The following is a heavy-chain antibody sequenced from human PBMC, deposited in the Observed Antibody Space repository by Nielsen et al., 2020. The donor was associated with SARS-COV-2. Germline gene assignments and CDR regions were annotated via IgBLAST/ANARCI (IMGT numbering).Heavy chain of an antibody. CDR3: ARRFYGCNDY. J-gene: IGHJ4*02. Sequence: GESLKISCTASGVTFSNNAMTWVRQAPGKGLGWVSSIDNSGDNIYYADSVKGRFTVSRDNSKNTLYLEMNSLRAEDTAVYYCARRFYGCNDYWGQGTLVTVSS. D-gene: IGHD3-3*01. CDR2: IDNSGDNI. V-gene: IGHV3-23*01. CDR1: GVTFSNNA.